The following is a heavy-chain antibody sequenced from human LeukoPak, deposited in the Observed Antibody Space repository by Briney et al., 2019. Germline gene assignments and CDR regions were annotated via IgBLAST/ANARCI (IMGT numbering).Heavy chain of an antibody. Sequence: ASVKVSCKASGYTFTSYPMHWVRQAPGQGLEWMGIINPSGGTTSYAQKFQGRVTMTRDTSTSTVYMEFSSLRSDDTAVYYCARDAPGIRPWGQGTLVTVSS. J-gene: IGHJ4*02. CDR3: ARDAPGIRP. D-gene: IGHD1-1*01. CDR1: GYTFTSYP. V-gene: IGHV1-46*01. CDR2: INPSGGTT.